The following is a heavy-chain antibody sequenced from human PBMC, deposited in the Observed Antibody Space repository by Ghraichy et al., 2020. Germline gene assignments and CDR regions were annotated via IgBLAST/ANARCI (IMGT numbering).Heavy chain of an antibody. CDR3: ARDPQNDFWSGYFVSPSYNWFDP. D-gene: IGHD3-3*01. V-gene: IGHV3-74*01. Sequence: LSLTCAASGFTFSSYWMHWVRQAPGKGLVWVSRINSDGSSTSYADSVKGRFTISRDNAKNTLYLQMNSLRAEDTAVYYCARDPQNDFWSGYFVSPSYNWFDPWGQGTLVTVSS. CDR1: GFTFSSYW. J-gene: IGHJ5*02. CDR2: INSDGSST.